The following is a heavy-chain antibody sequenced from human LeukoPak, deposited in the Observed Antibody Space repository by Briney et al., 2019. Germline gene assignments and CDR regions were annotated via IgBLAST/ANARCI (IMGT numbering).Heavy chain of an antibody. J-gene: IGHJ4*02. Sequence: SETLSLTCTVSGGSLSSYYWSWIRQPPGKGLEWIGYIYYSGSTNYNPSLESRVTISVDTSKNQFSLKLSSVTAADTAVYYCAKVIGTRTFEYWGQGTLVTVSS. CDR1: GGSLSSYY. V-gene: IGHV4-59*01. D-gene: IGHD1-7*01. CDR3: AKVIGTRTFEY. CDR2: IYYSGST.